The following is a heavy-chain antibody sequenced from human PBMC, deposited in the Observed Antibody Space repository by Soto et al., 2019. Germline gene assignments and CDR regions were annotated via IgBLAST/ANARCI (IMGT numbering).Heavy chain of an antibody. D-gene: IGHD5-12*01. Sequence: ASVKVSCKVSGYTFTELSLLWVRQSPGKGLEWMGGFDREDGETIYEQKFQGIVTMTEDTSTDTAYMELSSLRSEDTAVYYCATSGWLQSQEDAFDIWGQGTMVTVSS. CDR1: GYTFTELS. CDR3: ATSGWLQSQEDAFDI. V-gene: IGHV1-24*01. J-gene: IGHJ3*02. CDR2: FDREDGET.